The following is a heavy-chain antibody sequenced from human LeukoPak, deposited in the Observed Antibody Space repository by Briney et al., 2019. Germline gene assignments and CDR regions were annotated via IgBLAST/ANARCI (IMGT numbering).Heavy chain of an antibody. CDR2: ISSNGGST. V-gene: IGHV3-64*01. D-gene: IGHD1-26*01. CDR1: GFTFSSYA. CDR3: ARAPRGGSYYFDY. Sequence: PGGSLRLSCAASGFTFSSYAMHWVRQVPGKGLEYVSAISSNGGSTYYANSVKGRFTISRDNSKNTLYLQMGSLRAEDMAVYYCARAPRGGSYYFDYWGQGTLVTVSS. J-gene: IGHJ4*02.